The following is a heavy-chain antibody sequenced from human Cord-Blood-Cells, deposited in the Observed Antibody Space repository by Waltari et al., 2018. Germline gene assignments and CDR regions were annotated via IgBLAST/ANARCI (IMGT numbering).Heavy chain of an antibody. CDR2: IIPIFSTA. V-gene: IGHV1-69*01. CDR1: GGTFSSYA. CDR3: ARGSRRYDSSGYYPYYFDY. J-gene: IGHJ4*02. D-gene: IGHD3-22*01. Sequence: QVQLVQSGAAVKKPGSSATVSCKASGGTFSSYAISRVRQAPGQGLEWMGGIIPIFSTANYAQKFQGRVTITADESTSTAYMELSSLRSEDTAVYYCARGSRRYDSSGYYPYYFDYWGQGTLVTVSS.